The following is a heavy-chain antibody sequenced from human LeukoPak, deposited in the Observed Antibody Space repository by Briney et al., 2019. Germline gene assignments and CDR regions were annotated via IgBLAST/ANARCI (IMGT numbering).Heavy chain of an antibody. CDR1: GGSITTSSSH. CDR3: ARGQRYFDHLLGPQPYYYYMDV. V-gene: IGHV4-39*07. D-gene: IGHD3-3*01. J-gene: IGHJ6*03. Sequence: SETLSLTCSVSGGSITTSSSHWAWIRRPPGKGLECSPSLKSRVTILLDTANNQFSLSLTSVTAADTAVYYCARGQRYFDHLLGPQPYYYYMDVWGKGTTVTVSS.